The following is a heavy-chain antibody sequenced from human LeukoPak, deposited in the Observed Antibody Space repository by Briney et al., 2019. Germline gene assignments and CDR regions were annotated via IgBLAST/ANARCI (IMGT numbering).Heavy chain of an antibody. CDR2: ISGSGGIT. D-gene: IGHD3-10*01. CDR1: GFTFSSYA. V-gene: IGHV3-23*01. CDR3: AKERPYGSGSYLDY. J-gene: IGHJ4*02. Sequence: GGSLRLSCAASGFTFSSYAMSWVRQAPGKGLEWVSTISGSGGITYXXDSVXGRFTISRDSSKNTLYLQMNSLRAEDTAVYYCAKERPYGSGSYLDYWGQGTLVTVSS.